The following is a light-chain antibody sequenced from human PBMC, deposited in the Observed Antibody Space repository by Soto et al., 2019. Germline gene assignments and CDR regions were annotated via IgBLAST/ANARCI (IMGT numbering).Light chain of an antibody. Sequence: EIVMTQSPATLSVSPGERATVSCRASQSVSTNLAWYQQKPCQAPRILIYGASTRATRIPARFSGSGSGTEFTLTIGSLQSEDFAVYYCQQYNNWPRTFGQGTKLEIK. J-gene: IGKJ2*01. CDR3: QQYNNWPRT. V-gene: IGKV3-15*01. CDR2: GAS. CDR1: QSVSTN.